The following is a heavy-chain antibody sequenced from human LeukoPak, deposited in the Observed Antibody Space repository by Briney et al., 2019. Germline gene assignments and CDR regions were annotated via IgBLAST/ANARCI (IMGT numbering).Heavy chain of an antibody. CDR3: VRAGTRQKDCYYYGMDV. CDR1: GFTFSSYA. CDR2: ISGSGGST. J-gene: IGHJ6*02. V-gene: IGHV3-23*01. Sequence: GGSLRLSCAASGFTFSSYAMSWVRQAPGKGLEWVSAISGSGGSTYYADSVKGRFTISRDNSKNTLYLQMNSLRAEDTAVYYCVRAGTRQKDCYYYGMDVWGQGTTVTVPS. D-gene: IGHD6-19*01.